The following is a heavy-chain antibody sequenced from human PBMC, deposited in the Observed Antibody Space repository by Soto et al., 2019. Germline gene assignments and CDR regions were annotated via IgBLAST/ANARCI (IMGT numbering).Heavy chain of an antibody. CDR3: TTTRPGTNVFDN. CDR2: IRSKTDGGTT. CDR1: GISFSNAW. D-gene: IGHD1-1*01. Sequence: GGSLRLSCAASGISFSNAWMNWVRQAPGKGLEYIGRIRSKTDGGTTEYAAPVEGRFTVSRDDSKNTLYLQMSGLKTEDTAVYCCTTTRPGTNVFDNWGQGTLVTVSS. J-gene: IGHJ3*02. V-gene: IGHV3-15*01.